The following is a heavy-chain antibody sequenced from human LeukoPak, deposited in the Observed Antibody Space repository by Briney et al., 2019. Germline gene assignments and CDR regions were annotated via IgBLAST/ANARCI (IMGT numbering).Heavy chain of an antibody. CDR3: ARGGGSIVVVPAARRGLDY. V-gene: IGHV4-34*01. CDR1: GGSFSGYY. D-gene: IGHD2-2*01. Sequence: PSETLSLTCAVYGGSFSGYYWSWIRQPPGKGLEWIGEINHSGSTNYNPSLKSRVTISVDTSKNQFSLKLSSVTAAGTAVYYCARGGGSIVVVPAARRGLDYWGQGTLVTVSS. CDR2: INHSGST. J-gene: IGHJ4*02.